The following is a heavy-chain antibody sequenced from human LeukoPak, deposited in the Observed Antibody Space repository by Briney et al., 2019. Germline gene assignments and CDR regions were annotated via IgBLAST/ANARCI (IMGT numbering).Heavy chain of an antibody. V-gene: IGHV3-48*04. CDR2: ISSSSSTI. J-gene: IGHJ3*02. CDR1: GFTFSSYS. D-gene: IGHD6-19*01. Sequence: PGGSLRLSCAASGFTFSSYSMNWVRQAPGKGLEWVSYISSSSSTIYYTDSVKGRFTISRDNAKSSLYLQMNSLRADDTAVYYCATGAYSSGLNAFDIWGQGTMVTVSS. CDR3: ATGAYSSGLNAFDI.